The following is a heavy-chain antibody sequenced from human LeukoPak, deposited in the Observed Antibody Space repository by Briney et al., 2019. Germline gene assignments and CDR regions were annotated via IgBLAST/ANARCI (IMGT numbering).Heavy chain of an antibody. J-gene: IGHJ4*02. CDR1: GGSVSGYGYY. CDR2: ISNTGTA. V-gene: IGHV4-39*01. D-gene: IGHD3-10*01. Sequence: PSETLSLTCTVSGGSVSGYGYYWGWIRQPPGKGLEWIGTISNTGTAYYNASLESRVTISIDTSRNQFSLNLFSATAADTAVFYCARLTYTGSGSFPDFWGQGVLVTVSS. CDR3: ARLTYTGSGSFPDF.